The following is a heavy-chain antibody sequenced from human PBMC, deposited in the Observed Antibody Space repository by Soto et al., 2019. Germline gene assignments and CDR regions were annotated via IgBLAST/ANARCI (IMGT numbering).Heavy chain of an antibody. CDR3: ARDSSYYDGQKRGFDY. CDR2: IKQDGSE. CDR1: GFISSFFW. Sequence: GGSLRLSCAASGFISSFFWMSWVRQAPGKGLEWVATIKQDGSENYVDSVKGRFTVSRDTAANSLYLQMNSLRAGDTAVYYCARDSSYYDGQKRGFDYWGQGTLVTVSS. J-gene: IGHJ4*02. D-gene: IGHD3-22*01. V-gene: IGHV3-7*05.